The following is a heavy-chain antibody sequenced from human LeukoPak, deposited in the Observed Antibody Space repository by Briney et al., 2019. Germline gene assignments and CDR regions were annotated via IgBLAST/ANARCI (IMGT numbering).Heavy chain of an antibody. CDR2: IKSKTDGGTT. CDR3: AYYDSSGYYYPRDFDY. Sequence: GGSLRLSCAASGFTFSNAWMNWVRQAPGKGLEWVGRIKSKTDGGTTDYAAPVKGRFTISRDDSKNTLYLQMNSLKTEDTAVYYCAYYDSSGYYYPRDFDYWGQGTLVTVSS. V-gene: IGHV3-15*07. D-gene: IGHD3-22*01. J-gene: IGHJ4*02. CDR1: GFTFSNAW.